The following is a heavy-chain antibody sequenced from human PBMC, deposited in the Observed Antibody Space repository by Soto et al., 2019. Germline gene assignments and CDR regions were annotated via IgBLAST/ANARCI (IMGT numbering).Heavy chain of an antibody. CDR3: AKASGWFGEFDY. V-gene: IGHV3-23*01. CDR2: ISGSGDST. D-gene: IGHD3-10*01. CDR1: GFTFSSYA. J-gene: IGHJ4*02. Sequence: EVQLLESGGGLVQPGGSLRLSCAASGFTFSSYAMSWVRQAPGKGLEWVSAISGSGDSTYYADSVKGRFTISRDSSKNTLYLQMSSLRAEDTAVYYCAKASGWFGEFDYWGQGTLVTVSS.